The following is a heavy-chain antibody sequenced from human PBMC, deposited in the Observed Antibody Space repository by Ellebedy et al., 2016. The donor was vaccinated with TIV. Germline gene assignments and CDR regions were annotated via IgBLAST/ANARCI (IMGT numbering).Heavy chain of an antibody. D-gene: IGHD3-16*01. J-gene: IGHJ4*02. CDR1: GFTFSTYT. V-gene: IGHV3-23*01. CDR2: IGASGGDT. Sequence: GGSLRLXCAASGFTFSTYTMSWVRQAPGKGLEWVSAIGASGGDTYYADSVKGRFTISRDNSKNTLYLQINTLRAEDSAVYYCAKDLRGGGPDYWGQGTLVTVSS. CDR3: AKDLRGGGPDY.